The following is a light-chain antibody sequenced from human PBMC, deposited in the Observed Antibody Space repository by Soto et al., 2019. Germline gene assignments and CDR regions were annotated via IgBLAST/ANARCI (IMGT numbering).Light chain of an antibody. J-gene: IGKJ4*01. V-gene: IGKV1-6*01. Sequence: AIQMTQSPSSLSASVGDRVTITCRASQAIRNDLGWYQQKPGKAPELLIYAASTLQSGVPSRFSGSGSGTDFTLTIGSLQPEDFATYYCLQDYDYPLTFGGGTKVEIK. CDR1: QAIRND. CDR3: LQDYDYPLT. CDR2: AAS.